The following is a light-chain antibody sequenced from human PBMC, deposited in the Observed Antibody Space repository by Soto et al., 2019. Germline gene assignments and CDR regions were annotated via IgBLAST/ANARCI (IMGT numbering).Light chain of an antibody. CDR3: AAWDDSLSGYYV. Sequence: QLVLTQPPSASGTPGQRVTISCSGSSSNIGSNFVYWYQQLPGTAPTLLIYRNNQRPSGVPDRFSGSKSGTSASLAISGLRSEDEADYYCAAWDDSLSGYYVFGTGTKLTVL. V-gene: IGLV1-47*01. CDR2: RNN. J-gene: IGLJ1*01. CDR1: SSNIGSNF.